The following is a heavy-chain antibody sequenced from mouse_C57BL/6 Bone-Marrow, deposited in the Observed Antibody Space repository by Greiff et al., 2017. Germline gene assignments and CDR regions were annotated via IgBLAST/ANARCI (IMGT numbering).Heavy chain of an antibody. V-gene: IGHV1-82*01. CDR2: IYPGDGDT. Sequence: QVQLQQSGPELVKPGASVKISCKASGYAFSSSWMNWVKQRPGKGLVWIGRIYPGDGDTNYNGKFKGKATLTADKSSSTAYMQLSSLTAEDSAVYFCAVQLRGAYWGQGTLVTVSA. CDR1: GYAFSSSW. D-gene: IGHD3-2*02. CDR3: AVQLRGAY. J-gene: IGHJ3*01.